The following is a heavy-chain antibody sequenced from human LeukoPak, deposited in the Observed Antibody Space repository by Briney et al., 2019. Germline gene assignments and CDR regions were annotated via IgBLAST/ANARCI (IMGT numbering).Heavy chain of an antibody. CDR2: ISSSGSTI. CDR1: GFTLSSYE. CDR3: ARSPIFGVVI. J-gene: IGHJ3*02. V-gene: IGHV3-48*03. D-gene: IGHD3-3*01. Sequence: GGTLRLSCAASGFTLSSYEMNWVRQAPGKGLEWVSYISSSGSTIYYADSVKGRFTISRHNAKNSLYLQMNRLRAEDTAVYYCARSPIFGVVIWGQGRMVAVCS.